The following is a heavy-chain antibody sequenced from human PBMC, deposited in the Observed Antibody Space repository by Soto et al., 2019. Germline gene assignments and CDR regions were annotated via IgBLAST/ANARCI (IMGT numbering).Heavy chain of an antibody. CDR1: GGSITSSEW. J-gene: IGHJ6*02. Sequence: QVQLQESGPGLVEPSGTLSLTCDVSGGSITSSEWWSWFRQPPGKGLEWIGEIKLSGGANYNPSLRPRVTISIERSRDQFSLNVRSVTAADTAVLFCAKHGLGFFGVDIWGQGTTVTVSS. CDR2: IKLSGGA. V-gene: IGHV4-4*02. D-gene: IGHD6-19*01. CDR3: AKHGLGFFGVDI.